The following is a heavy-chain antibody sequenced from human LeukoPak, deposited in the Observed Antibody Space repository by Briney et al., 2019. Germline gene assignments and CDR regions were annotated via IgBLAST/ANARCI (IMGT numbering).Heavy chain of an antibody. CDR3: ARGYGSEIRGGMDV. CDR2: ISWNSGTI. D-gene: IGHD3-10*01. J-gene: IGHJ6*02. CDR1: GFTFSSYA. Sequence: PGGSLRLSCAASGFTFSSYAMSWVRQAPGKGLEWVSGISWNSGTIGYADSVKGRFTISRDNAKNSLYLQMNSLRPEDTALYYCARGYGSEIRGGMDVWGQGTTVTVSS. V-gene: IGHV3-9*01.